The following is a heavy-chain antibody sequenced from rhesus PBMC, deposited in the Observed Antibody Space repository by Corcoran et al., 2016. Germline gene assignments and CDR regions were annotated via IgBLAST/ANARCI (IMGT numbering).Heavy chain of an antibody. Sequence: QVQLQESGPGLLKPSETLSLTCAVSGGSISGGYVWGWIRQHPGKVLEWIGSINSSSGNTYYNPSLKSRVTISTDTAKNQFARKLSSVTAADTAVYYWARDRGSYSFFDYWGQGVLVPVSS. CDR1: GGSISGGYV. CDR3: ARDRGSYSFFDY. CDR2: INSSSGNT. D-gene: IGHD5-12*01. J-gene: IGHJ4*01. V-gene: IGHV4S7*01.